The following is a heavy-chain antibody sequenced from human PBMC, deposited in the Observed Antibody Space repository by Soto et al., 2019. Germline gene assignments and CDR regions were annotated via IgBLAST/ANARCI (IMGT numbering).Heavy chain of an antibody. CDR1: GASISSYY. Sequence: PSDTLYLTCSVSGASISSYYWSWFRQAPGKGLEYIGYIHNGERTNYNPSLESRVTISADTSKNQFSLRLSSVTAADTAMYYCSYGDSPGPIDHWGQGTLVTVSS. CDR2: IHNGERT. D-gene: IGHD4-17*01. CDR3: SYGDSPGPIDH. V-gene: IGHV4-59*07. J-gene: IGHJ4*02.